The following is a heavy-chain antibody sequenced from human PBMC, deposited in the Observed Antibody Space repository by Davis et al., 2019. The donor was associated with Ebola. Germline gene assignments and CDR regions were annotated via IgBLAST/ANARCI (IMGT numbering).Heavy chain of an antibody. V-gene: IGHV3-66*04. J-gene: IGHJ2*01. CDR1: GFSVSAKY. D-gene: IGHD4-17*01. CDR3: TRHVPGDFWYFDL. Sequence: GGSLRLSCPASGFSVSAKYMSWVSQAPGQGLEWVSVIYTDGRMYPADSVKGRFTISRDNSKNTVYLQINSLRAEDTAMYHCTRHVPGDFWYFDLWGRGTRVTVSS. CDR2: IYTDGRM.